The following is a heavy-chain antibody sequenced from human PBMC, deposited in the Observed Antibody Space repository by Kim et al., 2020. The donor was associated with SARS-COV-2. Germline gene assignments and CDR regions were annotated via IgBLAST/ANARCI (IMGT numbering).Heavy chain of an antibody. CDR3: ARQQRYSSGWYVAFYYYYMDV. D-gene: IGHD6-19*01. CDR2: AYYIGNT. V-gene: IGHV4-39*01. J-gene: IGHJ6*03. Sequence: SETLSLTCTVSGGSLSSSSYYWGWIRQPPGKGLEWIGTAYYIGNTYYNPSVKSRITISVDTSKNKFTLKLGSVTAADTAVYYCARQQRYSSGWYVAFYYYYMDVWGKGTTVTVSS. CDR1: GGSLSSSSYY.